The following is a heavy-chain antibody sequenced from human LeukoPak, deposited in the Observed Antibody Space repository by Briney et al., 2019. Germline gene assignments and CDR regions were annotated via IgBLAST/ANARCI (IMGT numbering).Heavy chain of an antibody. V-gene: IGHV3-48*03. J-gene: IGHJ6*04. Sequence: TGGSLRLSCAASGFTFSIYGMGWVRQAPGKGLEWVSYISSSGSTIYYADSVKGRFTISRDNAKNSLYLQMNSLRAEDTAVYYCAELGITMIGGVWGKGTTVTISS. CDR1: GFTFSIYG. CDR3: AELGITMIGGV. D-gene: IGHD3-10*02. CDR2: ISSSGSTI.